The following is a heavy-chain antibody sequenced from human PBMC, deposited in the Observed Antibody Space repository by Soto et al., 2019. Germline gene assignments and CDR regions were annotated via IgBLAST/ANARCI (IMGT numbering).Heavy chain of an antibody. Sequence: QVQLVESGGGVVQPGRSLRLSCAASGFTFSSYGMHWVRRAPGKGLEWVAVIWYDGSNKYYADSVKGRFTISRDNSKNTLYLQMNSLRAEDTAVYYCARDTRQRYCSSTSCSGGVDYWGQGTLVTVSS. D-gene: IGHD2-2*01. CDR3: ARDTRQRYCSSTSCSGGVDY. CDR2: IWYDGSNK. CDR1: GFTFSSYG. J-gene: IGHJ4*02. V-gene: IGHV3-33*01.